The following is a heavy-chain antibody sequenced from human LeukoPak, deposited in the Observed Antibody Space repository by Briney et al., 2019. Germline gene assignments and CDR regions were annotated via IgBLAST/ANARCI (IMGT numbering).Heavy chain of an antibody. CDR1: GYTFTSYA. CDR2: INAGNGNT. J-gene: IGHJ5*02. V-gene: IGHV1-3*01. CDR3: ARDLYCSSTSCYRGLWFDP. Sequence: ASVKVSCKASGYTFTSYAMHWVRQAPGQRLEWMGWINAGNGNTKYSQKFQGRVTITRDTFASTAYMELSSLRSEDTAVYYCARDLYCSSTSCYRGLWFDPWGQGTLVTVSS. D-gene: IGHD2-2*01.